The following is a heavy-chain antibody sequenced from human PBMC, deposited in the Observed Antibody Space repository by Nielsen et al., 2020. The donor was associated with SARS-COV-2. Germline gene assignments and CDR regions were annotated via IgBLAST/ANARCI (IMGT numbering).Heavy chain of an antibody. J-gene: IGHJ5*02. CDR1: GGSISTSTKY. CDR2: ISASRRT. V-gene: IGHV4-61*02. D-gene: IGHD2-15*01. Sequence: SETLSLTCTVSGGSISTSTKYWSWIRQPAGKGLEWIGRISASRRTKYNPSLESRVTISVDTSKDQFSLKVKSVTAADTAVYYCARDVVVVAATPWFDPWGQGTLVTVSS. CDR3: ARDVVVVAATPWFDP.